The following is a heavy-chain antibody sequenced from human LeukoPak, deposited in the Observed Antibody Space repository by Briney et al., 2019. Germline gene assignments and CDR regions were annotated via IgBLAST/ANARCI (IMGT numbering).Heavy chain of an antibody. CDR1: GYTFTGYY. D-gene: IGHD3-10*01. J-gene: IGHJ4*02. V-gene: IGHV1-2*02. CDR2: INPNSGGT. CDR3: ARDPSFRAYYFDY. Sequence: ASVTVSCKASGYTFTGYYMHWVRQAPGQGLEWMGWINPNSGGTNYAQKFQGRVTMTRDTSISTAYMELSRLRSDDTAVYYCARDPSFRAYYFDYWGQGTLVTVSS.